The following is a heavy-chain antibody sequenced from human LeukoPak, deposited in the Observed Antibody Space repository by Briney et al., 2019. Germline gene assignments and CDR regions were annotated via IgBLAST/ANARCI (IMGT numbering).Heavy chain of an antibody. CDR1: GYTFTSHY. V-gene: IGHV1-46*01. CDR2: INPSGGST. D-gene: IGHD2-15*01. J-gene: IGHJ4*02. Sequence: ASVKVSCKASGYTFTSHYMHWVRQAPGQGLEWMGIINPSGGSTSYAQKFQGRVTMTRDTSTSTVYMELSSLRSEDTAVYYCARLTVAATPDYWGQGTLVTVSS. CDR3: ARLTVAATPDY.